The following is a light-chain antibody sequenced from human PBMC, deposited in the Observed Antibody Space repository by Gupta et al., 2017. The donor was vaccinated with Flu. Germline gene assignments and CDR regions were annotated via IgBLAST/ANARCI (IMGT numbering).Light chain of an antibody. CDR2: EAS. CDR1: QRVNDNY. CDR3: QQYDISPWT. Sequence: TGLTQSPRTLSFSPREKATLPCRSSQRVNDNYLPWYQQRHGQAPRLLIYEASTRETGIPHRFSGSESETDFTLTVSSLEPEDSAVYYCQQYDISPWTFGRGTKVEIK. V-gene: IGKV3-20*01. J-gene: IGKJ2*02.